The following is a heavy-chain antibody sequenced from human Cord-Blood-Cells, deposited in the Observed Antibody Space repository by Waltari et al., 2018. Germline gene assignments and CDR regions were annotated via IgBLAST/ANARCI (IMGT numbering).Heavy chain of an antibody. CDR1: GYTFTSYD. V-gene: IGHV1-8*01. CDR2: MNHNSGNT. D-gene: IGHD1-26*01. Sequence: QVQLVQSGAEVKKPGASVKVSCTASGYTFTSYDINWVRQATGQGLEWMGCMNHNSGNTGYAQKFQGRVTMTRNTSISTAYMELSSLRSEDTAVYYCAIGSYLASLAEYFQHWGQGTLVTVSS. J-gene: IGHJ1*01. CDR3: AIGSYLASLAEYFQH.